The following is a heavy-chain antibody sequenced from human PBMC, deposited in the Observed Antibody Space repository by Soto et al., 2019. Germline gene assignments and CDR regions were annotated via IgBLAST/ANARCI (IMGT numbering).Heavy chain of an antibody. J-gene: IGHJ4*02. CDR1: GFTFSSYA. Sequence: GGSLRLSCAASGFTFSSYAMSWVRQAPGKGLEWVGRIKSKTDGGTTDYAAPVKGRFTISRDDSKNTLYLQMNSLKTEDTAVYYCTAGVVPASYYFDYWGQGTLVTVSS. D-gene: IGHD2-2*01. V-gene: IGHV3-15*01. CDR3: TAGVVPASYYFDY. CDR2: IKSKTDGGTT.